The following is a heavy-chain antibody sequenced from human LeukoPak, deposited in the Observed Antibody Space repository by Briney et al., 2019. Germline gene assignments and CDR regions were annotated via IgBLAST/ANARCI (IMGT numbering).Heavy chain of an antibody. CDR1: GXTFSSYG. D-gene: IGHD6-13*01. CDR3: AKAIAAAGLDY. V-gene: IGHV3-30*18. Sequence: PGRSLRLPCAASGXTFSSYGMHWVRQAPGKGLEWVAVISYDGSNKYYADSVKGRFTISRDNSKNTLYLQMNSLRAEDTAVYYCAKAIAAAGLDYWGQGTLVTVSS. CDR2: ISYDGSNK. J-gene: IGHJ4*02.